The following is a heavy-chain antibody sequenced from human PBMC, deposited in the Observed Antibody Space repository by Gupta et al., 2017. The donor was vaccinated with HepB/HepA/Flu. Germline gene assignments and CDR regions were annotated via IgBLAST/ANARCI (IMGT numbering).Heavy chain of an antibody. CDR2: ITSSSRYI. J-gene: IGHJ4*02. Sequence: EVQLVESGGGLVKPGGSLRLSCAASGFPFSSYSMNWVRQAPGKGLEWVSSITSSSRYIYYSDSVKGRFTISRDNAKSSLYLQMSSLTDADTAVYFCARGAGVCNGASCFFDHCDGWGQGILVTVSS. V-gene: IGHV3-21*02. CDR1: GFPFSSYS. CDR3: ARGAGVCNGASCFFDHCDG. D-gene: IGHD2-2*01.